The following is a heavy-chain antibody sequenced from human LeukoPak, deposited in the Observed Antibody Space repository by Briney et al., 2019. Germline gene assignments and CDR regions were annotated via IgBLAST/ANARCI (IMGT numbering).Heavy chain of an antibody. CDR3: AREGQQLANNWFDP. CDR2: INPNSGGT. J-gene: IGHJ5*02. Sequence: ASVKVSCKASGYTFTGYYMHWVRQAPGQGLEWMGWINPNSGGTNYAQKFQGRVTMTRDTSISTAYMELSRLRSDDTAVYYCAREGQQLANNWFDPWDQGTLVTVSS. D-gene: IGHD6-13*01. V-gene: IGHV1-2*02. CDR1: GYTFTGYY.